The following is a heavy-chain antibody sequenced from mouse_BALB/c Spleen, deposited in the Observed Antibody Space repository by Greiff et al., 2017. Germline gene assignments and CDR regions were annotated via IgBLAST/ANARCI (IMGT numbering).Heavy chain of an antibody. CDR3: ARIHYYGPFAY. CDR1: GFNIKDYY. J-gene: IGHJ3*01. Sequence: VQLKQSGAELVRPGALVKLSCKASGFNIKDYYMHWVKQRPEQGLEWIGWIDPENGNTIYDPKFQGKASITADTSSNTAYLQLSSLTSEDTAVYYCARIHYYGPFAYWGQGTLVTVSA. V-gene: IGHV14-1*02. D-gene: IGHD1-2*01. CDR2: IDPENGNT.